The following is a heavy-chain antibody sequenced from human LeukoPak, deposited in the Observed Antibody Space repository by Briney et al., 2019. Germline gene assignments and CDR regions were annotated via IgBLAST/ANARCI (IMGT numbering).Heavy chain of an antibody. V-gene: IGHV3-13*01. CDR2: IGTAGDT. CDR3: ARAHRYGDIDY. D-gene: IGHD4-17*01. Sequence: GGSLRLSCAASGFTFSSYDMHWVRQATGKGLEWVSAIGTAGDTYYPGSVRGRFTISRENAKNSLYLQMSSLRAGDTAVYYCARAHRYGDIDYWGQGTLVTVSS. J-gene: IGHJ4*02. CDR1: GFTFSSYD.